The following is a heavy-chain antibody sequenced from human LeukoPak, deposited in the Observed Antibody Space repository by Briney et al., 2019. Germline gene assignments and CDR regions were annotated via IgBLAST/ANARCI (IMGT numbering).Heavy chain of an antibody. CDR2: TYYRSKWNN. Sequence: LSQTLSLTCAISGDSVSSNSAAWNWIRQSPSRGLEWLGRTYYRSKWNNDYAVSVKSRITINPDTSKNQFPLQLNSVTPEDTAVYYCARGTMIVVVKEDYWGQGTLVTVSS. CDR1: GDSVSSNSAA. J-gene: IGHJ4*02. CDR3: ARGTMIVVVKEDY. V-gene: IGHV6-1*01. D-gene: IGHD3-22*01.